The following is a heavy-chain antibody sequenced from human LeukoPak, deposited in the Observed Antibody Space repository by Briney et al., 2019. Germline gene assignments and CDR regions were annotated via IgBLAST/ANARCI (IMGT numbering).Heavy chain of an antibody. CDR1: GYTFTNYG. CDR2: ISAYNGKT. D-gene: IGHD2-15*01. CDR3: ARRIAYCSGGSCYSAPYYYYYMDV. V-gene: IGHV1-18*01. J-gene: IGHJ6*03. Sequence: GASVKVSCKASGYTFTNYGISGVGQAAGQGGEGMGWISAYNGKTNYAQKLHGRVTMTTDTSTSTAYMELSSLRSDDTAVYYCARRIAYCSGGSCYSAPYYYYYMDVWGKGTTVTVSS.